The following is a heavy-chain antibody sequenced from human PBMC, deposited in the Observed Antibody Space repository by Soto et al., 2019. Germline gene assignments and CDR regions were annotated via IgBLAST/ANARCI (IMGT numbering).Heavy chain of an antibody. J-gene: IGHJ4*02. CDR1: GFTFNTYS. CDR3: ARAGGTTVTGLWHFDS. Sequence: QVQLAESGGGVVQPGRSLRLSCEASGFTFNTYSMHWVRQPPGKGLEWLAAIWYDGTQKYYADSVKGRFIISRDNSKKTLYLETNSLRAEDTAVYYCARAGGTTVTGLWHFDSWGQGTLVTVSS. D-gene: IGHD4-17*01. V-gene: IGHV3-33*01. CDR2: IWYDGTQK.